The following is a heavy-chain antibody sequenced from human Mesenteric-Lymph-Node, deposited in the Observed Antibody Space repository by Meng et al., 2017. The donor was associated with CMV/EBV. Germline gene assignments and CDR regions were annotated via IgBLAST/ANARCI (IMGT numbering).Heavy chain of an antibody. J-gene: IGHJ6*02. D-gene: IGHD5-24*01. CDR1: GGSISSSGSY. CDR3: ARTRSMYYYYGMDV. CDR2: MSYSGST. Sequence: SETLSLTCTVSGGSISSSGSYWGWIRQPPGKGLEWIGSMSYSGSTHYNTSLESRVTISEDTSKSQFSLKLTSVTAADTAVYYCARTRSMYYYYGMDVWGQGTTVTVSS. V-gene: IGHV4-39*01.